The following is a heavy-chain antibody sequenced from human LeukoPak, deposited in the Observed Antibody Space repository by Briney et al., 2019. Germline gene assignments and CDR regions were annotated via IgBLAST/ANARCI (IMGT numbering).Heavy chain of an antibody. V-gene: IGHV3-30-3*01. CDR2: ISYDGSNK. J-gene: IGHJ3*02. CDR1: GFTFSSYA. CDR3: ARSSITMIVVVIPYDDAFDT. D-gene: IGHD3-22*01. Sequence: GGSLRLSCAASGFTFSSYAMHWVRQAPGKGLEWVAVISYDGSNKYYADSVKGRFTISRDNAKNTLYLQMNSLRAEDTAVYYCARSSITMIVVVIPYDDAFDTWGQGTMVTVSS.